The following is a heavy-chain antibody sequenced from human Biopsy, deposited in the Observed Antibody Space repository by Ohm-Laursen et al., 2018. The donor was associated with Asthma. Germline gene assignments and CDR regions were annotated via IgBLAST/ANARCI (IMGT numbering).Heavy chain of an antibody. CDR1: GFMFRSFG. D-gene: IGHD2-21*01. CDR3: AKDERAYYGSDSKYMQPVPLGD. CDR2: IKEAGSEK. Sequence: SLRLSCAASGFMFRSFGMHWVRQAPGKGLEWVANIKEAGSEKNYVDSVKGRFTISRDNGKNSLYLQMNSLRAEDTAVYYCAKDERAYYGSDSKYMQPVPLGDWGQGTLVIVSA. V-gene: IGHV3-7*05. J-gene: IGHJ4*02.